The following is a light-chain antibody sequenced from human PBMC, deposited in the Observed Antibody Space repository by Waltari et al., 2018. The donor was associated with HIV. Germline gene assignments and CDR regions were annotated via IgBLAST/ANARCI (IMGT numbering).Light chain of an antibody. Sequence: VLTQSPGTLSLSPGERATLSYRASQGVGGRFLDWYQQRPGQAPRLLIYGASIRATGIPDRFGGSGSGTDFTLTISRLEPEDFAMYHCLQYGDSPYTFGQGTRLEI. CDR1: QGVGGRF. CDR3: LQYGDSPYT. V-gene: IGKV3-20*01. J-gene: IGKJ2*01. CDR2: GAS.